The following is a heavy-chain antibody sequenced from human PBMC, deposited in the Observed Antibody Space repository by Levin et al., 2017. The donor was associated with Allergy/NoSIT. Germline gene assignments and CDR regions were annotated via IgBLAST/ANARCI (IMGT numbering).Heavy chain of an antibody. Sequence: SETLSLTCTVSGGSISSSSYYWGWIRQPPGTGLEWIGSIYYSGSTYYNPSLKSRVTISVDTSKNQFSLKLSSVTAADTAVYYCARRSYSSGWHWGQGTLVTVSS. CDR1: GGSISSSSYY. D-gene: IGHD6-19*01. V-gene: IGHV4-39*01. J-gene: IGHJ4*02. CDR3: ARRSYSSGWH. CDR2: IYYSGST.